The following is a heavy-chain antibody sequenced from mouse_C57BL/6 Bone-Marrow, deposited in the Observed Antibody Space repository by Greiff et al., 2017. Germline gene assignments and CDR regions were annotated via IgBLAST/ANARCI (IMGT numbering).Heavy chain of an antibody. CDR1: GYTFTSYT. J-gene: IGHJ4*01. CDR3: ARSYVAMDY. D-gene: IGHD6-5*01. CDR2: INPSSGYT. Sequence: QVHVKQSGAELARPGASVKMSCKASGYTFTSYTMHWVKQRPGQGLEWIGYINPSSGYTKYNQKFKDKATLTADKSSSTAYMQLSSLTSEDSAVYYCARSYVAMDYWGQGTSVTVSS. V-gene: IGHV1-4*01.